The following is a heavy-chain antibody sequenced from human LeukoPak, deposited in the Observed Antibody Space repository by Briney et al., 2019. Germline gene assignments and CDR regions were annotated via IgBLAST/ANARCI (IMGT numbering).Heavy chain of an antibody. V-gene: IGHV1-18*01. D-gene: IGHD6-19*01. J-gene: IGHJ4*02. CDR1: GYTFTTYG. CDR3: AVGIIAVAGDH. CDR2: ISAYNGNT. Sequence: ASVKVSCKASGYTFTTYGISWVRQAPGQGLEWMGWISAYNGNTKYAQKFQDRITMVTETSTNTAYMELRSLRSDDTAVYYCAVGIIAVAGDHWGQGTLVAVSS.